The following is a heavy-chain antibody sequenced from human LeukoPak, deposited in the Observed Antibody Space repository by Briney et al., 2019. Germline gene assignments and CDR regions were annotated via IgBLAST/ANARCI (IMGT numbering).Heavy chain of an antibody. CDR3: ARGAYSSGWYLSGAIDY. V-gene: IGHV3-48*03. D-gene: IGHD6-19*01. J-gene: IGHJ4*02. CDR1: GFTLSSYE. CDR2: ISSSGSTI. Sequence: GGSLRLSCAASGFTLSSYEMNWVRQAPGKGLEWVSYISSSGSTIYYADSVKGRFTISRDNAKNSLYLQMNSLRAEDTAVYYCARGAYSSGWYLSGAIDYRGQGTLVTVSS.